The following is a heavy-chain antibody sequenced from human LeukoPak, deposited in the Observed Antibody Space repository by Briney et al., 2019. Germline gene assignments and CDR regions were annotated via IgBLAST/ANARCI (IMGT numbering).Heavy chain of an antibody. CDR2: ISYDGSNK. J-gene: IGHJ4*02. Sequence: PGGSLRLSCAASGFTFSSYGMHWVRQAPGKGLEWVAVISYDGSNKYYADSVKGRFTISRDNSKNTLYLQMNSLRAEDTAVYYCAKDQAYYDILTGYYKYFDYWGQGTLVTVSS. CDR1: GFTFSSYG. D-gene: IGHD3-9*01. CDR3: AKDQAYYDILTGYYKYFDY. V-gene: IGHV3-30*18.